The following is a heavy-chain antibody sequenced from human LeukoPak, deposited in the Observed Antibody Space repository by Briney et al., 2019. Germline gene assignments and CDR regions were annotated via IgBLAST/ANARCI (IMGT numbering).Heavy chain of an antibody. CDR2: TYYRSKWYH. D-gene: IGHD2-21*02. J-gene: IGHJ5*01. V-gene: IGHV6-1*01. CDR3: ARGNRDFDS. CDR1: GDSVSTNSAA. Sequence: SQTLSLTCAISGDSVSTNSAAWNWIRRSPSRGLEWLGRTYYRSKWYHDYAPSVQSRITINPDTSKNQFSLHLNSVTPEDTAVYYCARGNRDFDSWGQGTPVTVSS.